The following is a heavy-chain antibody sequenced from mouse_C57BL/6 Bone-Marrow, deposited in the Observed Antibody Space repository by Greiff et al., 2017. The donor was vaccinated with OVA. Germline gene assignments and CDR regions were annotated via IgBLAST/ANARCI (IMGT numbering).Heavy chain of an antibody. CDR2: IYPRDGST. V-gene: IGHV1-85*01. Sequence: VQLQQSGPELVKPGASVKLSCKASGYTFTSYDINWVKQRPGQGLEWIGWIYPRDGSTKYNEKFKGKATLTVDTSSSTAYMELHSLTSEDSAVYFCARYRYYGNYGAMDYWGQGTSVTVSS. D-gene: IGHD2-1*01. CDR1: GYTFTSYD. J-gene: IGHJ4*01. CDR3: ARYRYYGNYGAMDY.